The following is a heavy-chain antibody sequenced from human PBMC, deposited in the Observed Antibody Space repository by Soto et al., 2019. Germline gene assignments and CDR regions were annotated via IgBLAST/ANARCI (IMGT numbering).Heavy chain of an antibody. CDR1: GFTFSSQW. Sequence: EVQLVESGGGLVQPGGSLRLSCAASGFTFSSQWMSWVRQAPGKGLEWVANIKQDGSERHYVDSVKGRFTISRDNAKNSLHLQMSSRRAEDTAVYYCARGALWGQGTLVTVSS. V-gene: IGHV3-7*04. CDR3: ARGAL. CDR2: IKQDGSER. J-gene: IGHJ4*02.